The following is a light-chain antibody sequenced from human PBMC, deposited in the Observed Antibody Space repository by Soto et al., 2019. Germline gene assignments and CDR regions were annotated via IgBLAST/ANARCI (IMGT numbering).Light chain of an antibody. J-gene: IGKJ2*03. CDR2: GVS. V-gene: IGKV3-20*01. CDR1: QSVINY. Sequence: EVVLTQSPGTLSLSPGERATLSCRASQSVINYLGWYQQKPGQAPRLLIYGVSSRATSIPDRFSGSGSGTDFTLTISRLEPEDFAVYYCHQYGSSHSFGQGTKLEIK. CDR3: HQYGSSHS.